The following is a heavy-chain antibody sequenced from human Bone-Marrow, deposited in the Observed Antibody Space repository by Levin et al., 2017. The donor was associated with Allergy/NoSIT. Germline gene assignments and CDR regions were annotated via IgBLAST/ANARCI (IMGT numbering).Heavy chain of an antibody. D-gene: IGHD6-13*01. CDR3: ARADSSSWDLRYYYYYGMDV. CDR2: IWYDGSNK. Sequence: GESLKISCAASGFTFSSYGMHWVRQAPGKGLEWVAVIWYDGSNKYYADSVKGRFTISRDNSKNTLYLQMNSLRAEDTAVYYCARADSSSWDLRYYYYYGMDVWGQGTTVTVSS. V-gene: IGHV3-33*01. J-gene: IGHJ6*02. CDR1: GFTFSSYG.